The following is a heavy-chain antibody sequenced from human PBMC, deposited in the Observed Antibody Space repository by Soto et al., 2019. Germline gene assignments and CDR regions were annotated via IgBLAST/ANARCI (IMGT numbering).Heavy chain of an antibody. D-gene: IGHD6-13*01. CDR3: ARGYSSSWYGY. J-gene: IGHJ4*02. V-gene: IGHV4-34*01. CDR1: GGSFSGYY. CDR2: INHSGST. Sequence: QVQLQQWGAGLLKPSETLSLTCAVYGGSFSGYYWGWIRQPPGKGLEWIGEINHSGSTNYNPSLKSRVTISVDTSKNQFSLKLSSVTAADTAVYYCARGYSSSWYGYWGQGTLVTVSS.